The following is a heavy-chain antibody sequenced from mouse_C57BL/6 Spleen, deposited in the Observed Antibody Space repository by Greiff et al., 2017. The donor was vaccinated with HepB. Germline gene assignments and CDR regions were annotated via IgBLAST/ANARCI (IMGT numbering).Heavy chain of an antibody. CDR1: GFTFSDYG. V-gene: IGHV5-17*01. Sequence: EVKLMESGGGLVKPGGSLKLSCAASGFTFSDYGMHWVRQAPEKGLEWVAYISSGSSTIYYADTVKGRFTISRDNAKNTLFLQMTSLRSEDTAMYYWARNYYGSSYGAWFAYWGQGTLVTVSA. J-gene: IGHJ3*01. CDR3: ARNYYGSSYGAWFAY. D-gene: IGHD1-1*01. CDR2: ISSGSSTI.